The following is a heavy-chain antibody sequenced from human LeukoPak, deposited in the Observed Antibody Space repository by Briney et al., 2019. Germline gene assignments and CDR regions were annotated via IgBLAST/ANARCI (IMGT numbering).Heavy chain of an antibody. Sequence: GASVKVSCKASGYTFTGYYMHWVRQAPGQGLEWMGRIIPIPGIANYAQKFQGRVTITADKSTSTAYMELSSLRSEDTAVYYCARVISSGYGDSFDYWGQGTLVTVSS. CDR3: ARVISSGYGDSFDY. V-gene: IGHV1-69*04. D-gene: IGHD3-22*01. J-gene: IGHJ4*02. CDR2: IIPIPGIA. CDR1: GYTFTGYY.